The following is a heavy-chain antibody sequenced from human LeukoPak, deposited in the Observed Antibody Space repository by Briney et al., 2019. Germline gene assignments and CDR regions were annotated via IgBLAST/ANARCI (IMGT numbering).Heavy chain of an antibody. J-gene: IGHJ5*02. V-gene: IGHV1-2*02. CDR2: INPNSGGT. CDR3: ARDTAGTGWFDP. Sequence: ASVKVSCKASGYTFTGYYMHWVRQAPGQGLEWMGWINPNSGGTNYAQKFQGRVTMTRDTSISTASMELSSLKPDDTAVYYCARDTAGTGWFDPWGQGTLVTVSS. CDR1: GYTFTGYY. D-gene: IGHD6-13*01.